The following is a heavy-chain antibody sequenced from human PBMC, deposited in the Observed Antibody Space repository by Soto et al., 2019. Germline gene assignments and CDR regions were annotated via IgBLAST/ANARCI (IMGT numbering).Heavy chain of an antibody. CDR1: GGSFSGYY. D-gene: IGHD3-3*01. V-gene: IGHV4-34*01. CDR3: ARVRDWFDP. Sequence: EILPVSCADHGGSFSGYYWNWIRQPPGKGLEWIGEIDHSGYTNYNPSLKSRVTISVGTSKKQFSLRLTSVTAADTAVYYCARVRDWFDPWGQGTLVTVSS. CDR2: IDHSGYT. J-gene: IGHJ5*02.